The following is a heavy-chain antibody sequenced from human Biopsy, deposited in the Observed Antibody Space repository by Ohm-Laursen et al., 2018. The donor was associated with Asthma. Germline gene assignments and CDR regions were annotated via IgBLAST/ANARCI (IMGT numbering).Heavy chain of an antibody. V-gene: IGHV4-34*09. Sequence: SQTLSLTCAVYGGSFSGYYWSWVRQHPGKGLEWIGYINYSGSTFYSPSLESRVTVSVDTSKNQFSLKLSSVTAADTAVYYCARERAGYYGSGSYLGYWGQGTLVTVSS. J-gene: IGHJ4*02. D-gene: IGHD3-10*01. CDR2: INYSGST. CDR3: ARERAGYYGSGSYLGY. CDR1: GGSFSGYY.